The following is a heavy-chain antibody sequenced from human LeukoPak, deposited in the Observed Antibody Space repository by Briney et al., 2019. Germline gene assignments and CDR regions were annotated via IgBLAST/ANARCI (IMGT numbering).Heavy chain of an antibody. D-gene: IGHD6-13*01. CDR3: ARSQGIAAAGDY. Sequence: ASVKVSCKASGGTFSSYAISRVRQAPGQGLEWMGGIIPIFGTANYAQKFQGRVTITADESTSTAYMELSSLRSEDTAVYYCARSQGIAAAGDYWGQGTLVTVSS. J-gene: IGHJ4*02. CDR1: GGTFSSYA. V-gene: IGHV1-69*13. CDR2: IIPIFGTA.